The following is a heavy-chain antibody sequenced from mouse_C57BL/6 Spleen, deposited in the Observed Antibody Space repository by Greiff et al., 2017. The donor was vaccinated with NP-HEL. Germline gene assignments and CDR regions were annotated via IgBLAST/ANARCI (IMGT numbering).Heavy chain of an antibody. D-gene: IGHD2-5*01. CDR3: ARSGSNYVLGRGGFDY. V-gene: IGHV1-80*01. CDR1: GYAFSSYW. J-gene: IGHJ2*01. CDR2: IYPGDGDT. Sequence: VQLQQSGAELVKPGASVKISCKASGYAFSSYWMNWVKQRPGKGLEWIGQIYPGDGDTNYNGKFKGKATLTADKSSSTAYMQLSSLTSEDSAVYFCARSGSNYVLGRGGFDYWGQGTTLTVSS.